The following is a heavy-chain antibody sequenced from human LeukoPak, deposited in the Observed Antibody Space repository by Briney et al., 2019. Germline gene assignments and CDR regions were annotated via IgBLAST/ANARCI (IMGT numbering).Heavy chain of an antibody. V-gene: IGHV3-74*01. Sequence: AGGSLRLSCAASGFTFSDYYMTWLRQAPGKGLVWVSRINSDGTSTVYADSVKGRFTISRDNAKNTLYLQMNSLRAEDTAVYYCARKLIGAPPDVWGKGTTVTVSS. J-gene: IGHJ6*04. D-gene: IGHD6-6*01. CDR1: GFTFSDYY. CDR2: INSDGTST. CDR3: ARKLIGAPPDV.